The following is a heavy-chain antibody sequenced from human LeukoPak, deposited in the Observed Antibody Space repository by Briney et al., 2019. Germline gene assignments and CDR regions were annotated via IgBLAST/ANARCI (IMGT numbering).Heavy chain of an antibody. D-gene: IGHD2-2*01. CDR3: ASPPLKPAARYRKLHIDY. V-gene: IGHV4-30-2*01. Sequence: PSQCLSLTCAVSGLSISRGGYSWSWIRQPPGKGLEGFGYIYQSGRTYYQPSLKSRVTISVDSSKNQFSLKLSSVTAADTAFYYCASPPLKPAARYRKLHIDYWGQGPVVTVSS. CDR2: IYQSGRT. CDR1: GLSISRGGYS. J-gene: IGHJ4*02.